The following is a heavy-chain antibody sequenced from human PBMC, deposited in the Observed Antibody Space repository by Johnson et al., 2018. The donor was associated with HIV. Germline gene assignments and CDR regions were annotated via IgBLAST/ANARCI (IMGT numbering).Heavy chain of an antibody. V-gene: IGHV3-30-3*01. CDR3: VRDIAFYDSGSAISDAFDI. CDR2: ISYDGSNK. J-gene: IGHJ3*02. D-gene: IGHD3-22*01. Sequence: QVQLMESGGGVVQPGRSLRLSCAASGFTFSSYAMHWVRQAPGKGLEWVAVISYDGSNKYYADSVKGRFTIPRDNSKNTLYLQINSLRAEDPAMYYCVRDIAFYDSGSAISDAFDIWGQGTIVTVSS. CDR1: GFTFSSYA.